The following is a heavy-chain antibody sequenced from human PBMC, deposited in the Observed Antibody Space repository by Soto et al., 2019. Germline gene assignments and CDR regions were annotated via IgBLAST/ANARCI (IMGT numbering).Heavy chain of an antibody. CDR2: ISGGGGNT. V-gene: IGHV3-23*01. Sequence: PGGFLRLSCAASGFTFSSYAMSWVRQTPGKGLEWVSGISGGGGNTYYADSVTGRFTISRDNSRNTLYLQMNSLRAADTAIYYCAKDRGPGGRFSGIAVAGIPSWGQGTLVTVSS. CDR1: GFTFSSYA. CDR3: AKDRGPGGRFSGIAVAGIPS. D-gene: IGHD6-19*01. J-gene: IGHJ5*02.